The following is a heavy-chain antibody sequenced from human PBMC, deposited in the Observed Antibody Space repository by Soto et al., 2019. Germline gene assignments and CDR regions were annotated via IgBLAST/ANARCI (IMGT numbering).Heavy chain of an antibody. Sequence: PAETLSLTCALSGCSISSCNWWSLLRQPPGKGLEWIGEIYHSGSTNYNPSLKSRVTISVDKSKNQFSLKLSSVTAADTAVYYCARDWEYQPDYYYGMDVWGQGTTVT. V-gene: IGHV4-4*02. CDR3: ARDWEYQPDYYYGMDV. CDR2: IYHSGST. J-gene: IGHJ6*02. D-gene: IGHD2-2*01. CDR1: GCSISSCNW.